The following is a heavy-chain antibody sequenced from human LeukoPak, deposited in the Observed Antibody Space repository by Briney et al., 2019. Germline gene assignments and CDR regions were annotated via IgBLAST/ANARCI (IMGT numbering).Heavy chain of an antibody. CDR1: GFAVSSNY. CDR2: INSGGAT. D-gene: IGHD5-18*01. J-gene: IGHJ4*02. V-gene: IGHV3-66*01. CDR3: ARASSWIHLWSL. Sequence: GGSLRLSCTASGFAVSSNYMSWVRQAPGKGLEWVALINSGGATYYADSVKGRFTISGDNSKNTVDFQLNSLRAEDTAVYYCARASSWIHLWSLWGQGTLVTVSS.